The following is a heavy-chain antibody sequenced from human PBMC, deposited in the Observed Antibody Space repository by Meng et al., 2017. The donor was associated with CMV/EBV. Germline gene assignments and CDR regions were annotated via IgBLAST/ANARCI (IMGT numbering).Heavy chain of an antibody. J-gene: IGHJ4*02. CDR2: IKQDGSEK. CDR1: GFTFSSYW. CDR3: ARDSSSWYRPMPFDY. D-gene: IGHD6-13*01. Sequence: SLKISCAASGFTFSSYWMSWVRQAPGKGLEWVANIKQDGSEKYYVDSVKGRFTISRDNAKNSLYLQMNSLRAEDTAVYYCARDSSSWYRPMPFDYWGQGTLVTVSS. V-gene: IGHV3-7*01.